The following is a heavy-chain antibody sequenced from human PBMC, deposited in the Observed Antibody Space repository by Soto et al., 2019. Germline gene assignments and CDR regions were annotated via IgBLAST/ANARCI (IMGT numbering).Heavy chain of an antibody. J-gene: IGHJ4*02. Sequence: QVQLQESGPGLVKPSETLSLTCTVSGGSVSGYYWGWIRQPPGRGLEYIGHIHYSGSTNYNPSLKSRVTLSVAASRNQFSLKLNSVTAADTAVYFCARHYNSGSYPLDCWGQGTLVTVSS. V-gene: IGHV4-59*08. CDR3: ARHYNSGSYPLDC. CDR2: IHYSGST. D-gene: IGHD3-10*01. CDR1: GGSVSGYY.